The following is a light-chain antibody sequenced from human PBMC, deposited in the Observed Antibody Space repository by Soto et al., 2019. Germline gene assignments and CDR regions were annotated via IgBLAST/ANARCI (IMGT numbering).Light chain of an antibody. V-gene: IGLV2-14*01. CDR2: DVS. CDR1: SSDVGGYNY. CDR3: SSYTTSNTRQIV. Sequence: HSVLTHPASGSGSPGQSLPISCTGTSSDVGGYNYVSWYQQHPGKAPKFMIYDVSNRPSGVSNRFSGSKSGNTASLTISGLQAEDEADYYCSSYTTSNTRQIVFGTGTKVTVL. J-gene: IGLJ1*01.